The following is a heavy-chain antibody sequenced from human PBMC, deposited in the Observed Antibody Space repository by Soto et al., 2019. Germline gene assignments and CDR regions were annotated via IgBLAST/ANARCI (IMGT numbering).Heavy chain of an antibody. V-gene: IGHV3-23*01. J-gene: IGHJ4*02. Sequence: PGGSLRLSCAASGFTFSSYAMNWVRQAPGKGLEWVSVISVSGGSTYYADSVKGRFTISRDNSKNTLYLQMNSLRAEDTAVYYCARRSSGWYFDYWGQGTLVTVSS. CDR3: ARRSSGWYFDY. D-gene: IGHD6-19*01. CDR1: GFTFSSYA. CDR2: ISVSGGST.